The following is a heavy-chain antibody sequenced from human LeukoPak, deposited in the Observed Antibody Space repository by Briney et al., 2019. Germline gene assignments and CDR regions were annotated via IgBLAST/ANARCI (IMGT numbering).Heavy chain of an antibody. V-gene: IGHV1-69*13. CDR3: ARAHYDFWSGDQPQEYYYYGMDV. D-gene: IGHD3-3*01. CDR2: IIPIFGTA. Sequence: SVKVSCKASGGTFSSYAISWVRQAPGQGLEWMGGIIPIFGTANYAQKFQGRVTITADESTSIAYMELSSLRSEDTAVYYCARAHYDFWSGDQPQEYYYYGMDVWGQGTTVTVSS. CDR1: GGTFSSYA. J-gene: IGHJ6*02.